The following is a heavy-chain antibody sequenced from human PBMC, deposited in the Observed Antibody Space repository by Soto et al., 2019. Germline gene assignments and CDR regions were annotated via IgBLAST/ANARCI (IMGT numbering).Heavy chain of an antibody. Sequence: SETLSLTCTVSGGSVSSGSYYWSWIRQPPGKGLEWIGYIYYSGSTNYNPSLKSRVTISVDTSKNQFSLKLSSVTAADTAVYYCVGHFDWLSEVYYGMDVWGQGTTVTVSS. CDR1: GGSVSSGSYY. J-gene: IGHJ6*02. CDR3: VGHFDWLSEVYYGMDV. CDR2: IYYSGST. V-gene: IGHV4-61*01. D-gene: IGHD3-9*01.